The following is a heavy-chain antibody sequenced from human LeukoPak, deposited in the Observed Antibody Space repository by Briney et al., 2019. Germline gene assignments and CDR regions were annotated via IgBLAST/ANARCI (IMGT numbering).Heavy chain of an antibody. CDR2: ISGSGDST. Sequence: GGSLRLSCAASGFTFSSYAMSWVRQAPGKGLEWVSAISGSGDSTYYADSVKGRFTISRDNAKNSLYLQMNSLRAEDTAVYYCATLNSIVVVDWGQGTLVTVSS. CDR3: ATLNSIVVVD. D-gene: IGHD3-22*01. V-gene: IGHV3-23*01. CDR1: GFTFSSYA. J-gene: IGHJ4*02.